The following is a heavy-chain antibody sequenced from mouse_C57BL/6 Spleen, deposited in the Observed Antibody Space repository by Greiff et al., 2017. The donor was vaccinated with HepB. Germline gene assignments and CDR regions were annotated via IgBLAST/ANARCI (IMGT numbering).Heavy chain of an antibody. D-gene: IGHD2-5*01. J-gene: IGHJ3*01. CDR3: ARYKDYSNWAY. Sequence: QVHVKQPGAELVKPGASVKMSCKASGYTFTSYWITWVKQRPGQGLEWIGDIYPGSGSTNYNEKFKSKATLTVDTSSSTAYMQLSSLTSEDSAVYYCARYKDYSNWAYWGQGTLVTVSA. CDR1: GYTFTSYW. CDR2: IYPGSGST. V-gene: IGHV1-55*01.